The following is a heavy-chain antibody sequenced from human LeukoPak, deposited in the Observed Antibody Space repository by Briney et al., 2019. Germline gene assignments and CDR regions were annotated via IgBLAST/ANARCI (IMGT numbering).Heavy chain of an antibody. V-gene: IGHV3-23*01. CDR2: ISGSGGAT. D-gene: IGHD5-18*01. J-gene: IGHJ4*02. CDR1: GFTFSSYA. CDR3: ARAHGYNYGYGADY. Sequence: GGSLRLSCAASGFTFSSYAINWVRQAPGKGLDWVSTISGSGGATYFADAVKGRFTISRDNSKNTLFLQMHSLRAEDTAVYYCARAHGYNYGYGADYWGQGTLVTVSS.